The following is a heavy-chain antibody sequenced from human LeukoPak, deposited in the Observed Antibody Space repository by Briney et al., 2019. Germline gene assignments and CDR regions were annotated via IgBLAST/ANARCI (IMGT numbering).Heavy chain of an antibody. CDR2: INPNSGGT. J-gene: IGHJ3*01. V-gene: IGHV1-2*02. Sequence: ASVKVSCKASGYTFTGYYMHWVRQAPGQGLEWMGWINPNSGGTNYAQKFQGRVTMTRDTSISTAYMELSRLRSEDTAVYYCARGSSPRVTAFFDFRGQRKKVNVSS. CDR1: GYTFTGYY. CDR3: ARGSSPRVTAFFDF. D-gene: IGHD2-15*01.